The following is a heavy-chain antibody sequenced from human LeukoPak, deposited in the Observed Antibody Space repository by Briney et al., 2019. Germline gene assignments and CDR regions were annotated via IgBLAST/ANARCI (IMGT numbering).Heavy chain of an antibody. CDR2: IFRSGAA. J-gene: IGHJ4*02. D-gene: IGHD2-21*02. Sequence: SETLSLICTVSGYSIRSGSFWGWLRLPPGRGLEYIGTIFRSGAADYSPSLQSRVTMSFDTSKNQFSLKLNSVTAADTALYYCARGLLDYDTVFDSWGQGTLVTVSA. CDR3: ARGLLDYDTVFDS. CDR1: GYSIRSGSF. V-gene: IGHV4-38-2*02.